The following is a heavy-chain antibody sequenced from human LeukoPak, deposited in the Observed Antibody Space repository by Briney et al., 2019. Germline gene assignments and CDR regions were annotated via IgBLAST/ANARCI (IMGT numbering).Heavy chain of an antibody. CDR2: IWYDGSNK. Sequence: GGSLRLSCAASGFTFSSYGMHWVRQAPGKGLEWVAVIWYDGSNKYYADSVKGRFTISRDNSKNTLYLQMNSLRAEDTAVYYCAREGRSGWYFQEYWGQGTLVTVSS. D-gene: IGHD6-19*01. J-gene: IGHJ4*02. V-gene: IGHV3-33*01. CDR1: GFTFSSYG. CDR3: AREGRSGWYFQEY.